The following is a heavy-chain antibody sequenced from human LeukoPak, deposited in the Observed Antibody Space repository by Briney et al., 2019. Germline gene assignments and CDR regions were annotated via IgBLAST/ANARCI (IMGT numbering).Heavy chain of an antibody. D-gene: IGHD6-13*01. CDR3: AKYQGYGTLYYFDY. V-gene: IGHV3-23*01. CDR2: ISGSGGST. J-gene: IGHJ4*02. Sequence: GGSLRLSCAVSGFTFSSYAMSWVRQAPGKGLEWVSAISGSGGSTYYADSVKGRFTISRDNSKNTLYLQMNSLRAEDTAVYYCAKYQGYGTLYYFDYWGQGTLVTVSS. CDR1: GFTFSSYA.